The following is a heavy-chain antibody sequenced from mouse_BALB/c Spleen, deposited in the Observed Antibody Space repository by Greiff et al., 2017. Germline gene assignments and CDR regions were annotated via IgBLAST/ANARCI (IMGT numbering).Heavy chain of an antibody. V-gene: IGHV10-1*02. CDR1: GFTFNTYA. CDR3: VRSPSYYGSFFDY. J-gene: IGHJ2*01. D-gene: IGHD1-1*01. Sequence: EVQLQESGGGLVQPKGSLKLSCAASGFTFNTYAMNWVRQAPGKGLEWVARIRSKSNNYATYYADSVKDRFTISRDDSQSMLYLQMNNLKTEDTAMYYCVRSPSYYGSFFDYWGQGTTLTVSS. CDR2: IRSKSNNYAT.